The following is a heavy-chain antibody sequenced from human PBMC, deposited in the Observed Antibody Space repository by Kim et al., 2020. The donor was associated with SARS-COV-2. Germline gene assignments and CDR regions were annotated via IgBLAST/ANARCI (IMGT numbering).Heavy chain of an antibody. V-gene: IGHV3-23*01. Sequence: YYDDSVKGRFTISRDNSKNTLYLQMNSLRAEDTAVYYCAKDLMATIYPDYWGQGTLVTVSS. D-gene: IGHD5-12*01. J-gene: IGHJ4*02. CDR3: AKDLMATIYPDY.